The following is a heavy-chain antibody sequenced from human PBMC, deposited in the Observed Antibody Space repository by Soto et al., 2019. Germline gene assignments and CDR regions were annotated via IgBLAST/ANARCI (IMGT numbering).Heavy chain of an antibody. J-gene: IGHJ4*02. CDR3: ARGGTGTTDLIDY. Sequence: QVQLVQSGVEVKKPGASVKVSCKASGYTFTSYGINWVRQAPGQGLEWMGWISVYNGNTNYAQKLQGRVTMTTDTSTSKAYMELRSLRSYDTAVYYCARGGTGTTDLIDYWGQGTLLTVSS. D-gene: IGHD1-1*01. V-gene: IGHV1-18*01. CDR2: ISVYNGNT. CDR1: GYTFTSYG.